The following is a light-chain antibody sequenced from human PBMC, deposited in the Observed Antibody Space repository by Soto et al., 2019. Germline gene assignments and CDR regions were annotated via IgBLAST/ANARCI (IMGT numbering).Light chain of an antibody. Sequence: EIVLTQSPATLSVPPGDRATLSCRASESVRSNLAWYQQKPGQAPRLLIYGASIRAADIPARFSGSGSGTEFTITIITLQSEDFAVYYCQQYYDWPTITFGQGTRLE. CDR2: GAS. CDR1: ESVRSN. V-gene: IGKV3-15*01. J-gene: IGKJ5*01. CDR3: QQYYDWPTIT.